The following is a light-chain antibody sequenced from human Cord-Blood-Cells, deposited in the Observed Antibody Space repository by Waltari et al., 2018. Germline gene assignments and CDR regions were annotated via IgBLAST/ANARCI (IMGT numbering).Light chain of an antibody. J-gene: IGLJ3*02. CDR2: DVS. CDR1: SSDVVGYNY. Sequence: QFALTQPASVSGFPGQSITISCTGTSSDVVGYNYVSWYQQHPGKAPKLMIYDVSNRPSGVSNRFSGSKSGNTASLTISGLQAEDEADYYCSSYTSSSTLVFGGGTKLTVL. CDR3: SSYTSSSTLV. V-gene: IGLV2-14*03.